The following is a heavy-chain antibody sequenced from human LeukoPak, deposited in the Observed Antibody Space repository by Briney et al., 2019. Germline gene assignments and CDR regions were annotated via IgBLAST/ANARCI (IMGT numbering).Heavy chain of an antibody. CDR3: AQSPYYYDSSGRFWVY. D-gene: IGHD3-22*01. Sequence: PGGSLRLSCATSGFKLSSHSMHWVRQAPGKGLEWVSAISGSGGSTYYADSVKGRFTISRDNSKNTLYLQMNSLRAEDTAVYYCAQSPYYYDSSGRFWVYWGQGTLVTVSS. V-gene: IGHV3-23*01. CDR2: ISGSGGST. J-gene: IGHJ4*02. CDR1: GFKLSSHS.